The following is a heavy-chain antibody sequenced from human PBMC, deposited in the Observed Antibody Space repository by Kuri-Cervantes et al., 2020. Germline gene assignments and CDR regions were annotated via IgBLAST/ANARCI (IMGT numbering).Heavy chain of an antibody. J-gene: IGHJ4*02. CDR2: FDPEDGET. CDR1: GYTLTELS. V-gene: IGHV1-24*01. D-gene: IGHD3-22*01. CDR3: ARDMYDSSGL. Sequence: ASVKVSCKVSGYTLTELSMHWVRQAPGKGLEWMGGFDPEDGETIYAQKFQDRVTMTEDTSTDTAYMELSRLRSDDTAVYYCARDMYDSSGLWGQGTLVTVSS.